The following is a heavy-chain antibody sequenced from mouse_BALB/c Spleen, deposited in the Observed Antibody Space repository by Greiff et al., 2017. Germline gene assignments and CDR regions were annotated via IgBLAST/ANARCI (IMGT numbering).Heavy chain of an antibody. CDR2: ISYSGST. CDR3: ASYYYGSSHYAMDY. CDR1: GYSITSDYA. J-gene: IGHJ4*01. D-gene: IGHD1-1*01. V-gene: IGHV3-2*02. Sequence: EVQGVESGPGLVKPSQSLSLTCTVTGYSITSDYAWNWIRQFPGNKLEWMGYISYSGSTSYNPSLKSRISITRDTSKNQFFLQLNSVTTEDTATYYCASYYYGSSHYAMDYWGQGTSVTVSS.